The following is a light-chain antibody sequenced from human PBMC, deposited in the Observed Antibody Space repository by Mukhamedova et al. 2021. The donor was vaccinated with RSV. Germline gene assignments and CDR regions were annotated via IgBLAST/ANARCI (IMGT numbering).Light chain of an antibody. V-gene: IGKV1-5*03. Sequence: WYQRRVHGKAPKLLIYKASNLQSGVPSRFSGSGSGSEFTLTISSLQPDDFATYFCQQYITYWTFGQGTKVEIK. CDR3: QQYITYWT. CDR2: KAS. J-gene: IGKJ1*01.